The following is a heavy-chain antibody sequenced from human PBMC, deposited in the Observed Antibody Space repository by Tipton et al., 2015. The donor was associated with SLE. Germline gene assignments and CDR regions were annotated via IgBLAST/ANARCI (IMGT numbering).Heavy chain of an antibody. CDR3: ARDQDNWSPALFDI. Sequence: TLSLTCTVSGGSISSYYWSCIRQPAGKGLEWIGRIYTSGSTNYNPSLKSRVTMSVDTSKNQFSLKLSSVTAADTAVYYCARDQDNWSPALFDIWGQGTMVTVSS. J-gene: IGHJ3*02. CDR2: IYTSGST. V-gene: IGHV4-4*07. CDR1: GGSISSYY. D-gene: IGHD1-20*01.